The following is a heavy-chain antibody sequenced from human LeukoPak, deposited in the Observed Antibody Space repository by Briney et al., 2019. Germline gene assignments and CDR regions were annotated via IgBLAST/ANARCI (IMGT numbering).Heavy chain of an antibody. V-gene: IGHV1-2*02. D-gene: IGHD3-22*01. J-gene: IGHJ5*02. CDR3: ARAYYYDRDWFDP. CDR1: GYTFTGYY. Sequence: ASVKVSCKASGYTFTGYYMHWVRQTPGQGLEWMGWINPNSGGTNYAQKFQGRVTMTRDTSISTAYMELSRLRSDDTAVYHCARAYYYDRDWFDPWGQGTLVTVSS. CDR2: INPNSGGT.